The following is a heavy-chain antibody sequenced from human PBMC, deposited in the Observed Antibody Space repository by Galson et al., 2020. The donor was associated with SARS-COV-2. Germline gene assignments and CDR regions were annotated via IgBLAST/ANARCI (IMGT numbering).Heavy chain of an antibody. D-gene: IGHD3-16*01. CDR1: GGSISSGGYS. V-gene: IGHV4-30-2*01. Sequence: SETLSLTCAVSGGSISSGGYSWSWIRQPPGKGLEWIGYIYHSGSTYYNPSLKSRVTISVDRSKNQFSLKLSSVTAADTAVYYCARVLYVDSPYYYYYYMDVWGKGTTVTVSS. J-gene: IGHJ6*03. CDR3: ARVLYVDSPYYYYYYMDV. CDR2: IYHSGST.